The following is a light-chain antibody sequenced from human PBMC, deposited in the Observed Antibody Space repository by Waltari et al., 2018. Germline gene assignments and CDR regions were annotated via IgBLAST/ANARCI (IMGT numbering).Light chain of an antibody. CDR2: GAS. CDR3: HQYKIWPEA. CDR1: QSLSDS. J-gene: IGKJ1*01. V-gene: IGKV3D-15*01. Sequence: EIVMTQSPATLSVSPGESATLSCTASQSLSDSLGWYQQRPGQAPRLLIYGASTRATGIPARFSGSGSGTEFTLTISSLQSEDFAVYYCHQYKIWPEAFGQGTKVEIK.